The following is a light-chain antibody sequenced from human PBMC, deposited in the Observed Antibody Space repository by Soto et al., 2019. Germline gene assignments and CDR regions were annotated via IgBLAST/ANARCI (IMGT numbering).Light chain of an antibody. Sequence: QSVLTQPRSVSGSPGQSVTISCTGTSSDVGGYNYVSWYQQHPGKAPKLMIYDVSKRPSGISSRFSGSKSGNTASLTISGLQAEDEADYYCASYTSSSTSVIFGRGTKLTVL. J-gene: IGLJ2*01. CDR1: SSDVGGYNY. CDR3: ASYTSSSTSVI. V-gene: IGLV2-11*01. CDR2: DVS.